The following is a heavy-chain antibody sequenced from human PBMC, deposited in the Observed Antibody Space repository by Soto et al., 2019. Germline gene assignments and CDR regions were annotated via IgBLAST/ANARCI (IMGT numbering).Heavy chain of an antibody. Sequence: QVQLQESGPGLGKPSHTLSLTGTVSGGSISSGDYYWSWIRQPPGKGLAWIGYISYSRSTDYNPSFQSRVTISVDMSQKLFSLQLSSVTAADTAVYYCARVTSQPLWAGYGMDVWGQGTTVTVSS. CDR3: ARVTSQPLWAGYGMDV. D-gene: IGHD3-3*01. V-gene: IGHV4-30-4*01. CDR2: ISYSRST. CDR1: GGSISSGDYY. J-gene: IGHJ6*02.